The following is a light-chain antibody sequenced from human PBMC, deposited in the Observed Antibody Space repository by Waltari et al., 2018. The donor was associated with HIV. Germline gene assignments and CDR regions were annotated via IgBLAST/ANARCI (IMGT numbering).Light chain of an antibody. V-gene: IGKV1-5*03. CDR2: KTS. J-gene: IGKJ1*01. Sequence: DIQMTQSPSTLSAFVGDRVTITCRARESITGWLAWYQQKPGKAPKLLIYKTSSLESGVPLRFSGSASGTEFTLTISSLQPDDFATYYCQQYKSYSPWTFGQGTKVEIK. CDR1: ESITGW. CDR3: QQYKSYSPWT.